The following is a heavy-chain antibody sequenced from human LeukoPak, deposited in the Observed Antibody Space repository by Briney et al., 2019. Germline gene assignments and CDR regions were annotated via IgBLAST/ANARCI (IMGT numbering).Heavy chain of an antibody. V-gene: IGHV3-20*04. D-gene: IGHD3-9*01. CDR1: GFTFDDYG. CDR3: ARDYQSWYDILTGYPGY. Sequence: GSLRLSCAASGFTFDDYGMSWVRQAPGKGLEWVSGINWNGGSTGYADSVKGRFTISRDNAKNSLYLQMNSLRAEDTAVYYCARDYQSWYDILTGYPGYWGQGTLVTVSS. CDR2: INWNGGST. J-gene: IGHJ4*02.